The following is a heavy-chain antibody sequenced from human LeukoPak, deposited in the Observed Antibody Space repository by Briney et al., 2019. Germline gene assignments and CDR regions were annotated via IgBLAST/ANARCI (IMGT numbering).Heavy chain of an antibody. Sequence: SETLSLTCTVSGGSISSGSYYWSWIRQPAGKGLEWIGRIYTSGSTNYNPSLKSRVTISVDTSKNQFSLKLSSVTAADTAVYYCARGGSRYGSGSSGFDPWGQGTLVTVSS. D-gene: IGHD3-10*01. J-gene: IGHJ5*02. CDR3: ARGGSRYGSGSSGFDP. CDR1: GGSISSGSYY. CDR2: IYTSGST. V-gene: IGHV4-61*02.